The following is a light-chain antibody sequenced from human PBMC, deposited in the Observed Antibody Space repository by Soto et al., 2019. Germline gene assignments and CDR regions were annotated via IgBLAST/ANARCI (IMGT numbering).Light chain of an antibody. CDR3: HQRSNWPPYT. V-gene: IGKV3-11*01. CDR2: DAS. J-gene: IGKJ2*01. Sequence: EIVLTQSPATLSLSPGERATLSCRASQSVSSYLAWYQQKPGQAPRLLIYDASNRANGIPARFSGSGSGADFTLTISSLEPADFSVYYCHQRSNWPPYTFGQGTKLEI. CDR1: QSVSSY.